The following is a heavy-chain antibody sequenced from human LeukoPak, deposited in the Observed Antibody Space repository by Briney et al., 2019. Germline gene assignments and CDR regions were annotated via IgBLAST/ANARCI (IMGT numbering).Heavy chain of an antibody. J-gene: IGHJ4*02. Sequence: GGSLRLSCAASGFTFSSYAMSWVRQAPGEGLEWVSTISGSGGSTEYADSMKGRFAISRDNSKNTLYLLLNRLRAEDTAVYYCARGLDYYDSSGYSYFDYWGQGTLVTVSS. CDR2: ISGSGGST. D-gene: IGHD3-22*01. CDR3: ARGLDYYDSSGYSYFDY. CDR1: GFTFSSYA. V-gene: IGHV3-23*01.